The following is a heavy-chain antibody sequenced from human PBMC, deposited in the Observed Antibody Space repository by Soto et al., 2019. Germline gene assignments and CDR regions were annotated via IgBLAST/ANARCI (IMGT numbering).Heavy chain of an antibody. V-gene: IGHV4-34*01. D-gene: IGHD6-6*01. CDR1: DGSSSGFF. CDR2: MNHSGST. J-gene: IGHJ6*02. CDR3: ARGRTRTVREVPRYYYYGLDV. Sequence: QVHLQQWGAGLLKPSETLSLTCAVSDGSSSGFFWTWIRQPPGKGLEWIGEMNHSGSTKYNPSLKSRVTISSDMSKTQFSLSLTSGTAADTAVYYCARGRTRTVREVPRYYYYGLDVWGQGTTVTVSS.